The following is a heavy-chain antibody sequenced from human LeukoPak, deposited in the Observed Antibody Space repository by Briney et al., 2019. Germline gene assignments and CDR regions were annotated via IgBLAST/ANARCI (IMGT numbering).Heavy chain of an antibody. Sequence: GGSLRLSCAASGFTVSSNYMSRVRQAPGKVLEWVSVIYSGGSTYYADSVKGRFTISRDNSKNTLYLQMNSLRAEDTAVYYCARDLRDHDAFDIWGQGTMVTVSS. CDR2: IYSGGST. J-gene: IGHJ3*02. CDR3: ARDLRDHDAFDI. CDR1: GFTVSSNY. D-gene: IGHD5-24*01. V-gene: IGHV3-53*01.